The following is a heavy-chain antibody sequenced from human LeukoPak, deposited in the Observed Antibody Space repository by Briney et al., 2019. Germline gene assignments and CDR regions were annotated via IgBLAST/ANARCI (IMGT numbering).Heavy chain of an antibody. V-gene: IGHV1-2*02. D-gene: IGHD3-10*01. CDR1: GYTFTGYY. CDR3: ARGGSGSYFSWLDP. J-gene: IGHJ5*02. CDR2: INPNSGGT. Sequence: GASVKVSCKASGYTFTGYYIHWVRQAPGQGLECVGWINPNSGGTGYAQKFQGRVTMTRDTSISTAYMELSRLRSDDTAVYYCARGGSGSYFSWLDPWGQGTLVTVSS.